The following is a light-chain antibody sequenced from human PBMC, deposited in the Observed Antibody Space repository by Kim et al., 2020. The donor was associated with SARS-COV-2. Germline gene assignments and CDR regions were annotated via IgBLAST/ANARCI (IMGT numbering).Light chain of an antibody. CDR1: QSVSSN. CDR3: QQYNYWPPMYS. CDR2: GAS. V-gene: IGKV3-15*01. J-gene: IGKJ2*03. Sequence: EIVMTQSPATLSVSPGERVTLSCRASQSVSSNLARYQQKPGQAPRLLIYGASTRATGIPARFSGRGSGAGFTLTISSLQSEDFAVYYCQQYNYWPPMYSFGRGTRLEIK.